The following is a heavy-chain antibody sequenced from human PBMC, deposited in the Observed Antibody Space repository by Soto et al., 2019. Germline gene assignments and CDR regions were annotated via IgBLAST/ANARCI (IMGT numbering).Heavy chain of an antibody. J-gene: IGHJ3*02. V-gene: IGHV3-7*01. CDR1: GFTFSSYW. D-gene: IGHD2-15*01. CDR3: ARDILCGRDSCYSFTFDI. Sequence: EVQLVESGGGLVQPGGSLRLSCAASGFTFSSYWMSWVRQAPGKGLEWVANIKQDGSEKYYVDSVKGRFTISRDNAKNSMYLQMNSLRAEDTAVYYCARDILCGRDSCYSFTFDIWGQGTMVTVSS. CDR2: IKQDGSEK.